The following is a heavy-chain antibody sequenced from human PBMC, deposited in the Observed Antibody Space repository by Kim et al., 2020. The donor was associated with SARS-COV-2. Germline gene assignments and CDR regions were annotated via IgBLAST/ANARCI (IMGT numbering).Heavy chain of an antibody. CDR3: GRIDYHDDR. D-gene: IGHD3-16*01. V-gene: IGHV3-74*01. J-gene: IGHJ5*02. Sequence: GGSLRLSCAASGFTFSSSWIHWVCQTPGKGLVWVSRIDGDGSTINLADSVRGRFTVSRDNAKSTAYLQMNSLSAEDTAIYYCGRIDYHDDRWGQGTLVTVSS. CDR1: GFTFSSSW. CDR2: IDGDGSTI.